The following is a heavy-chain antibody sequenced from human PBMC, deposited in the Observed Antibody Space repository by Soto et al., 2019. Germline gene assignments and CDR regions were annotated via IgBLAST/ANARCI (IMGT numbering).Heavy chain of an antibody. CDR3: ARKRAVPPQPSYYYYYYYMAV. D-gene: IGHD3-10*02. V-gene: IGHV4-34*01. CDR2: INHSGST. Sequence: SEALSLNCAVYGVSFRGYYWSWIRQPPGRGLEWIGEINHSGSTNYNPSLKSRVTISVDPSKNQFSLKLSSVTAADTAVYYCARKRAVPPQPSYYYYYYYMAVWGKATTVT. J-gene: IGHJ6*03. CDR1: GVSFRGYY.